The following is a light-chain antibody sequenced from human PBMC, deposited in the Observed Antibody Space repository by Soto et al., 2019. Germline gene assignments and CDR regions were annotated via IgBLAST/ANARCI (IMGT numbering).Light chain of an antibody. J-gene: IGKJ1*01. CDR1: QSLVYSDGNTY. CDR2: QIS. Sequence: DVVLTQTPLSSLVTLGQPASISCRSSQSLVYSDGNTYLSWLHQRPGQPPRLLIYQISKRFSGVPDRFSGSGAGTDFTLKISRVEAEDVGVYYCIQFAHFPRTFGQGTKVEIK. V-gene: IGKV2-24*01. CDR3: IQFAHFPRT.